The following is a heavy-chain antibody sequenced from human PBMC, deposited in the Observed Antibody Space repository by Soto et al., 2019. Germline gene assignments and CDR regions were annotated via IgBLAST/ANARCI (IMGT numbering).Heavy chain of an antibody. D-gene: IGHD2-2*01. CDR3: ARGFDIVVVPANNWFDP. V-gene: IGHV3-48*03. CDR1: GFTFSIYE. CDR2: ISSSGSTI. Sequence: PXGSLRGACAASGFTFSIYEMNWVRQAPGKGLEWVSYISSSGSTIYYADSVKGRFTISRDNAKNSLYLQMNSLRAEDTAVYYCARGFDIVVVPANNWFDPWGQGTLVTVYS. J-gene: IGHJ5*02.